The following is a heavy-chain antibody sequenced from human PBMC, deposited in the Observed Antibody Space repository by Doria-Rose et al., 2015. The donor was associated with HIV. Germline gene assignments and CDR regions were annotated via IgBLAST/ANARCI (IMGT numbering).Heavy chain of an antibody. CDR1: GFSFSNYD. D-gene: IGHD3-9*01. V-gene: IGHV3-48*03. CDR2: ISSTGTTT. Sequence: VQLVQSGGDLVQPGESLRLSCAASGFSFSNYDMNWVRQAPGKGLEWVSYISSTGTTTYYADSVKGRFTISRDNANKKVSLQMNSLRVEDTAVYFCARDTGGYYDILTSYPWGGGLDPWGQGTQVTVSS. CDR3: ARDTGGYYDILTSYPWGGGLDP. J-gene: IGHJ5*02.